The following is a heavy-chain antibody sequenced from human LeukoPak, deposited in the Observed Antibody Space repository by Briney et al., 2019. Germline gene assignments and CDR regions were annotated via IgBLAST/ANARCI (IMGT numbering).Heavy chain of an antibody. Sequence: ASVNDSCKASVYTFIDYYMHSMRQAPGQGPDWMGWMIPNSGGTNYAQKFQGRVTMTRDTSITTAYMELSSLRSDDTAVYYCAPRRVAADKGFDYWGEGTLVTVSS. CDR2: MIPNSGGT. J-gene: IGHJ4*02. CDR1: VYTFIDYY. V-gene: IGHV1-2*02. CDR3: APRRVAADKGFDY. D-gene: IGHD6-19*01.